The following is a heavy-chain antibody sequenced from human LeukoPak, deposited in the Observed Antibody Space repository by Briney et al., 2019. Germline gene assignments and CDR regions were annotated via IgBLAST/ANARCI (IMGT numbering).Heavy chain of an antibody. V-gene: IGHV1-2*06. Sequence: ASVKVSCKASGYTFTGYYMHWVRQAPGQGLEWMGRINPNSGGTNYAQKFQGRVTMTRDTSISTAYMELSRLRSDDTAVYYCARATGYYYYYMDVWGKGTTVTVSS. CDR2: INPNSGGT. J-gene: IGHJ6*03. CDR1: GYTFTGYY. CDR3: ARATGYYYYYMDV. D-gene: IGHD3-10*01.